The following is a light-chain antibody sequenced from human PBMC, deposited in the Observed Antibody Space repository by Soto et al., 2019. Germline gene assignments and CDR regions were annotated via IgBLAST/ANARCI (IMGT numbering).Light chain of an antibody. CDR3: ASYPRVDFRV. J-gene: IGLJ3*02. V-gene: IGLV2-14*01. Sequence: QSALTQPTSVSGSPGQSISISCTGTSSDVGAYDRVSWYQHHPGKAPKLLIYEVTNRPSGVSTRFSGSKSANTASLTISGLQPEDEASYYCASYPRVDFRVFGGGTKLTVL. CDR1: SSDVGAYDR. CDR2: EVT.